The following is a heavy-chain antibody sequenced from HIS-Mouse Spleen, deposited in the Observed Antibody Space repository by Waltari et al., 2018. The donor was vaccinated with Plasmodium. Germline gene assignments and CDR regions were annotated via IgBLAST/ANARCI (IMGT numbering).Heavy chain of an antibody. CDR1: GYSISSGYY. CDR2: IYHSGRT. J-gene: IGHJ6*02. Sequence: QVQLQESGPGLVKPSETLSLTCTVSGYSISSGYYWGWIRQPPGKGLEWIGSIYHSGRTDYNPSRKMRVTISVDTSKNQFSLKLSSVTAADTAVYYCARVDYGSGDYYYYYGMDVWGQGTTVTVSS. D-gene: IGHD3-10*01. V-gene: IGHV4-38-2*02. CDR3: ARVDYGSGDYYYYYGMDV.